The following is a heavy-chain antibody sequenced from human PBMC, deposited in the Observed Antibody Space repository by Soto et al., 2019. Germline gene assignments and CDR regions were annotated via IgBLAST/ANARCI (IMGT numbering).Heavy chain of an antibody. CDR3: AMTTVIEYYFDY. J-gene: IGHJ4*02. V-gene: IGHV1-46*03. D-gene: IGHD4-4*01. Sequence: ASVKVSCKASGYTFTSYYMHWVRQAPGQGLEWMGIINPSGGSTSYAQKFQGRVTMTRDTSTSTVYMELSSLRSEDTAVYYCAMTTVIEYYFDYWGQGTLVTVSS. CDR2: INPSGGST. CDR1: GYTFTSYY.